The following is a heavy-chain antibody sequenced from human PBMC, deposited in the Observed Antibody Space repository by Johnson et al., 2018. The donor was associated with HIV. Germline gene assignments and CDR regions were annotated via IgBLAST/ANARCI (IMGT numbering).Heavy chain of an antibody. CDR2: INWNGGST. V-gene: IGHV3-20*04. D-gene: IGHD3-22*01. Sequence: VQLVESGGGLVQPGGSLRLSCAASGFTFDDYGMSWVRQAPGKGLEWVSNINWNGGSTGNADSVKGRFTISRDNARNSLYVQMNSLRAEDTALYYCARDRRKYDDSSGYPDYDAFDIWCQGTMVTVSS. CDR3: ARDRRKYDDSSGYPDYDAFDI. CDR1: GFTFDDYG. J-gene: IGHJ3*02.